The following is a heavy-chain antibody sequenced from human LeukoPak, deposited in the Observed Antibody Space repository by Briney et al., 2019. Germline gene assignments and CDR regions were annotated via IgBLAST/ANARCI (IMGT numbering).Heavy chain of an antibody. J-gene: IGHJ4*02. Sequence: PGGSLRLSCTASGFTFNNYVMSWVRQAPGKGLEWVSAISGTTGSTYYADPLKGRLTISRDNSKNTLYLQMNSLRAEDTAVYYCVKLNTAMITYFDYWGQGTLVTVSS. V-gene: IGHV3-23*01. CDR3: VKLNTAMITYFDY. CDR2: ISGTTGST. CDR1: GFTFNNYV. D-gene: IGHD5-18*01.